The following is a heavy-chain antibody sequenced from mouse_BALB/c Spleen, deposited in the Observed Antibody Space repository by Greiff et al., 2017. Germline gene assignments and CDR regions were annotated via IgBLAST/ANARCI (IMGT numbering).Heavy chain of an antibody. Sequence: EVKLVESGGGLVKPGGSLKLSCAASGFTFSSYAMSWVRQTPEKRLEWVASISSGGSTYYPDSVKGRFTISRDNARNILYLQMSSLRSEDTAMYYCARETKTYWYFDVWGAGTTVTVSS. CDR3: ARETKTYWYFDV. CDR2: ISSGGST. D-gene: IGHD1-3*01. CDR1: GFTFSSYA. J-gene: IGHJ1*01. V-gene: IGHV5-6-5*01.